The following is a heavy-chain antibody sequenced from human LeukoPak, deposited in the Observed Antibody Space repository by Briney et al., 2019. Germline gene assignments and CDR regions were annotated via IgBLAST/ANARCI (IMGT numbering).Heavy chain of an antibody. J-gene: IGHJ4*02. CDR2: ISSSSSYI. CDR3: ASRETFDY. Sequence: GGSLRLSCAASGLTFSSYTMNWVRQAPGKGLEYVSSISSSSSYIYYADSVKGRFTISRDNAKNSLYLQMNSLRAEDTAVYYCASRETFDYWGQGTLVTVSS. CDR1: GLTFSSYT. V-gene: IGHV3-21*01.